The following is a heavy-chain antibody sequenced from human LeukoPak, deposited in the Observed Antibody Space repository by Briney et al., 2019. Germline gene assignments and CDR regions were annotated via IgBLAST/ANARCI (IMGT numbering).Heavy chain of an antibody. V-gene: IGHV1-18*01. D-gene: IGHD2-15*01. CDR2: ITGYNDNT. Sequence: ASVKVSCKASGYTFTNYGVTWVRQAPGQGREWMGWITGYNDNTNHAQNLQGRVTMNAHTSTSTSYMELRSLRSDDTAVYYCARGGVASAFMDVWGKGTTVTVS. CDR1: GYTFTNYG. J-gene: IGHJ6*03. CDR3: ARGGVASAFMDV.